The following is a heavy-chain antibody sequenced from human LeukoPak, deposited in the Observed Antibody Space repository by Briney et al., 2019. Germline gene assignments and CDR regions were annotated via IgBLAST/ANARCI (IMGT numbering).Heavy chain of an antibody. D-gene: IGHD3-16*02. CDR3: AAARYDYVWGSYRYDAFDI. V-gene: IGHV1-58*01. CDR2: IVVGSGNT. J-gene: IGHJ3*02. Sequence: GTSVKVSCKASGFTFTSSAVQWGRQARGQRLEWIGWIVVGSGNTNYTQKFQERVTITRDMSTSTAYMELSSLRSEDTAVYYCAAARYDYVWGSYRYDAFDIWGQGTMVTVSS. CDR1: GFTFTSSA.